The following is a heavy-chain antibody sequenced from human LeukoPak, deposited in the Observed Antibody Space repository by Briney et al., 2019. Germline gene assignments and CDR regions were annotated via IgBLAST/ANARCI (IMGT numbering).Heavy chain of an antibody. CDR3: ARGRITMVRGVGTSFDY. CDR1: GGTFSSYA. Sequence: ASVKVSCKASGGTFSSYAIRWVRQAPGQGLEWMGRIIPIFGTANYAQKFQGRVTITTDESTSTAYMELSSLRSEDTAVDYCARGRITMVRGVGTSFDYWGQGTLVTVSS. V-gene: IGHV1-69*05. D-gene: IGHD3-10*01. CDR2: IIPIFGTA. J-gene: IGHJ4*02.